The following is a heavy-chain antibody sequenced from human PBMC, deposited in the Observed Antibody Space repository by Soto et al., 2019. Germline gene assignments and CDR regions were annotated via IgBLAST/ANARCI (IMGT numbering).Heavy chain of an antibody. J-gene: IGHJ4*02. Sequence: QVQLVESGGGVVQPGRSLRLSCAASGFTFSSYGMHWVRQAPGKGLEWVAVISYDGSNKYYADSVKGRFTISRDNSKNMLYLQMNSLRAEDTAVYYCAKDMGGSRGYWGQGTLVTVSS. D-gene: IGHD1-26*01. CDR3: AKDMGGSRGY. CDR1: GFTFSSYG. CDR2: ISYDGSNK. V-gene: IGHV3-30*18.